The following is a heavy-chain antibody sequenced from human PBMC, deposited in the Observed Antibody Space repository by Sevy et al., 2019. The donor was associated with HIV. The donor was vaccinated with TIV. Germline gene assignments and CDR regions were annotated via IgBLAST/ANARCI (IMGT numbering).Heavy chain of an antibody. CDR1: GFTFRRNS. D-gene: IGHD6-19*01. V-gene: IGHV3-48*01. CDR2: INTLSDTI. J-gene: IGHJ4*02. Sequence: GGSLRLSCTASGFTFRRNSMNWVRQAPGKGLEWLAYINTLSDTIKYADSVKGRFTISRDNAKNPLYLQMNSLGVEDTAVYCCARDASVAAYYFDFWGQGTLVTVSS. CDR3: ARDASVAAYYFDF.